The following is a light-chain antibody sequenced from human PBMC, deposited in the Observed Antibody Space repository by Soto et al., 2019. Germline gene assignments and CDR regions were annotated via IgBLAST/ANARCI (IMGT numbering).Light chain of an antibody. V-gene: IGLV3-1*01. CDR3: QAWDSSTSRYV. CDR1: KLGDKY. Sequence: SYELTQPPSVSVSPGQTASITCSGDKLGDKYACWYQQKPGQSPVLVIYQDSKRPSGIPERFSGSNSGNTATLTISGTQAMDEVDYYCQAWDSSTSRYVFGTGTKLTVL. CDR2: QDS. J-gene: IGLJ1*01.